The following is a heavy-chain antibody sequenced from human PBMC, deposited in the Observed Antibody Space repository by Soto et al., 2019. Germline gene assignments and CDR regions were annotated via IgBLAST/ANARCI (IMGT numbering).Heavy chain of an antibody. V-gene: IGHV4-59*12. CDR2: NGGST. CDR1: GHSISTEY. CDR3: AKNWNWGSLVH. J-gene: IGHJ4*02. Sequence: SHTLSLTCTLSGHSISTEYSNWIRQSAGKGLEWIGFNGGSTNYNPSLKSRVTISVDTPKNQFSLKLSSVTAADTAVYYCAKNWNWGSLVHWGQGTLVTVSS. D-gene: IGHD7-27*01.